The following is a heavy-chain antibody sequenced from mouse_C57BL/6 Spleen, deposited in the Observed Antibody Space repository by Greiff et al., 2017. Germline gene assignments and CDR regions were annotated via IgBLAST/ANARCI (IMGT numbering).Heavy chain of an antibody. D-gene: IGHD2-4*01. V-gene: IGHV1-15*01. CDR2: IDPETGGT. J-gene: IGHJ2*01. CDR3: TFYYDSDKGY. CDR1: GYTFTDYE. Sequence: QVQLKESGAELVRPGASVTLSCKASGYTFTDYEMHWVKQTPVHGLEWIGAIDPETGGTDYNQKFKGKAILTADKSSSTAYMELRSLTSEDAAVYYCTFYYDSDKGYWGQGTTLTVSS.